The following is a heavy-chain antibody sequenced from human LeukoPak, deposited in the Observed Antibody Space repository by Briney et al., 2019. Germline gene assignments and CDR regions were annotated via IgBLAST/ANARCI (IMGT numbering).Heavy chain of an antibody. CDR2: INHSGST. CDR1: AGSFSGYY. D-gene: IGHD3-10*01. J-gene: IGHJ5*02. Sequence: SETLSLTCAVYAGSFSGYYWSWIRQPPGKGLEWIGEINHSGSTNYNPSLKSRVTISVDTSKNQFSLKLSSVTAADTAVYYCASLQYGSGSYYKSDPWGQGTLVTVSS. V-gene: IGHV4-34*01. CDR3: ASLQYGSGSYYKSDP.